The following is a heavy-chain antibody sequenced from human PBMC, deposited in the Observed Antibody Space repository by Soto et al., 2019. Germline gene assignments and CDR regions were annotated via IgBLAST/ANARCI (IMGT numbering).Heavy chain of an antibody. CDR3: ARDLDGEGFDAFDI. D-gene: IGHD3-10*01. V-gene: IGHV1-69*12. Sequence: QVQLVQSGAEVKKPGSSVKVSCKASGGTFSSYAISWVRQAPGQGLEWMGGIIPIFGTANYAQKFQGRVTITADEYTSTAYMELSSLRAEDTAVYYCARDLDGEGFDAFDIWGQGTMVTVSS. CDR2: IIPIFGTA. CDR1: GGTFSSYA. J-gene: IGHJ3*02.